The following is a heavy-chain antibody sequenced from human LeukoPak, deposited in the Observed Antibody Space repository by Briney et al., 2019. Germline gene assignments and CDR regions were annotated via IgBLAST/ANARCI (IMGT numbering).Heavy chain of an antibody. J-gene: IGHJ5*02. CDR1: GYTFTSYY. CDR2: INPSGGST. V-gene: IGHV1-46*01. CDR3: ARDVQTANWFDP. Sequence: ASVKVSCKASGYTFTSYYMHWVRQAPGQGLEWVGIINPSGGSTSYAQKFQGRVTMTRDTSTSTVYMELSSLRSEDTAVYYCARDVQTANWFDPWGQGTLVTVSS.